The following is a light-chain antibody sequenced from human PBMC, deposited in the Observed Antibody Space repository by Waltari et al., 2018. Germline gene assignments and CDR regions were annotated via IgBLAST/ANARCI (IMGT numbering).Light chain of an antibody. CDR3: LLYMGSGIWV. V-gene: IGLV8-61*01. Sequence: QTVVTQEPSLSVSPGGTVTLTCALSSGSLSSTSYASWYQQRPGQTPRTLFYKAKIRSAGVPDRFSGSVLGNKAVLIITGAQAEDESTYCCLLYMGSGIWVFGGGTKLTVL. CDR1: SGSLSSTSY. CDR2: KAK. J-gene: IGLJ3*02.